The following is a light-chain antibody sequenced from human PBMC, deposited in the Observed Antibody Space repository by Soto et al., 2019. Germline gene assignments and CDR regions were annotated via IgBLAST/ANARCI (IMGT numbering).Light chain of an antibody. CDR1: QSIGTN. CDR3: MQALQTPWT. V-gene: IGKV1-39*01. J-gene: IGKJ1*01. Sequence: DIQMTQSPSSLSASIGDRVTLTCRASQSIGTNLNWYQQRPGKAPKLLIYAVSSLQSGVSSRFSGSGSGTDFTLKISRVEAEDVGVYYCMQALQTPWTFGQGTKVEIK. CDR2: AVS.